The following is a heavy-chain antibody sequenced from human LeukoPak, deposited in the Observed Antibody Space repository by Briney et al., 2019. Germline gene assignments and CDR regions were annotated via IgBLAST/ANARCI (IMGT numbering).Heavy chain of an antibody. Sequence: GASVKVSCKASGYTFTDYYLHWVRQAPGQGLEWMGWVNPNSGATKYALNFQGRVTMTGDTSISTGYMELSGLTSDDTAVYYCARDIWNLRLIYYWGQGTLVTVSS. D-gene: IGHD3-16*01. CDR2: VNPNSGAT. CDR1: GYTFTDYY. J-gene: IGHJ4*02. CDR3: ARDIWNLRLIYY. V-gene: IGHV1-2*02.